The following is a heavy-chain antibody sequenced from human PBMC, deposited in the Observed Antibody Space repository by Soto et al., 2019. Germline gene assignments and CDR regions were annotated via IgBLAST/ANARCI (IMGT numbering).Heavy chain of an antibody. Sequence: QVQLQESGPGLVKPSETLSLTCTVSGGSISNYYWNWIRQPPGKGLEWIGYMYYSGSSNYNHSLKSRVTLSLDMSKNQFSLKLSPVTAADTAVYYCASAYGDNSKFDYWGQGTLVTVSS. CDR2: MYYSGSS. J-gene: IGHJ4*02. D-gene: IGHD4-17*01. CDR3: ASAYGDNSKFDY. CDR1: GGSISNYY. V-gene: IGHV4-59*08.